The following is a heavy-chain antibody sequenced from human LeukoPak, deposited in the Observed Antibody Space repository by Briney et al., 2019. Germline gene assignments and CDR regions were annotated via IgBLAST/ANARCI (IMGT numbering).Heavy chain of an antibody. V-gene: IGHV5-51*01. J-gene: IGHJ4*02. Sequence: GESLKISCRGSGDSFTSYWIGWGRQMPGKSLEWVGIIYPGDSDTRYTPSFQGQVTISADKSISTAYLQRSSLKASDTAMYYCARHSTTVTPFDYWGQGTLVTVSS. CDR1: GDSFTSYW. CDR3: ARHSTTVTPFDY. CDR2: IYPGDSDT. D-gene: IGHD4-17*01.